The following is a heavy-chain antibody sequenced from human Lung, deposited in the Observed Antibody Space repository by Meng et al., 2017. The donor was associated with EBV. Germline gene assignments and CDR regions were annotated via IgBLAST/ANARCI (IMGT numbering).Heavy chain of an antibody. CDR1: GGSISSSNW. V-gene: IGHV4-4*02. CDR3: ARVGQWLPIDY. CDR2: IYHSGST. J-gene: IGHJ4*02. Sequence: QVQLQASGPGLLQPSGPLSPTCAVSGGSISSSNWWSWVRQPPGKGLEWIGEIYHSGSTNYNPSLKSRVTISVDKSKNQFSLNLSSVTAADTAVYYCARVGQWLPIDYWGQGTLVTVSS. D-gene: IGHD6-19*01.